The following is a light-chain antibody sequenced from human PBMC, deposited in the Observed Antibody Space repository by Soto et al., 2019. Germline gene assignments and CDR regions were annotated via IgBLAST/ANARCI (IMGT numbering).Light chain of an antibody. CDR1: QSVSSSY. V-gene: IGKV3-20*01. J-gene: IGKJ2*01. Sequence: EIVLTQSPGTLCLSPGERATVSCRASQSVSSSYLAWYQHKPGQAPRLLIYDASSRATGIPDRFSGSGSGTDVTLTISRLEPEDFAVYYCQQYGRSPLTFGQGTKLEIK. CDR3: QQYGRSPLT. CDR2: DAS.